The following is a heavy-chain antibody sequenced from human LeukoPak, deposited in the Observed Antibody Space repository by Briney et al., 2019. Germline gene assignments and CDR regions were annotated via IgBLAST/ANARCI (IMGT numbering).Heavy chain of an antibody. CDR1: GGSFSGYY. D-gene: IGHD6-19*01. J-gene: IGHJ6*03. Sequence: PSETLSLTCAVYGGSFSGYYWSWIRQPPGKGLEWIGEINHSGSTNYNPSLKSRATISVDTSKNQFSLKLSSVTAADTAVYYCARLAGMGFYYYYYMDVWGKGTTVTVSS. V-gene: IGHV4-34*01. CDR2: INHSGST. CDR3: ARLAGMGFYYYYYMDV.